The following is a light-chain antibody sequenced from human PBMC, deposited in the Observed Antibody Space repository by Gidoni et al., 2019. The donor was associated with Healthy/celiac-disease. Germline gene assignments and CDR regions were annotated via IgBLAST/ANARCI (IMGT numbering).Light chain of an antibody. V-gene: IGKV4-1*01. CDR1: QSVYYSPNNYNY. CDR2: WAS. J-gene: IGKJ4*01. CDR3: QQYITSRHA. Sequence: DFVMTQSPESLAVSPGERATINCKSSQSVYYSPNNYNYLAWYQQRPGQPPKLLIYWASTRASGVPDRISGSGSGTDFTLTINNLQAEDVAVYYCQQYITSRHAFXGXTRVEI.